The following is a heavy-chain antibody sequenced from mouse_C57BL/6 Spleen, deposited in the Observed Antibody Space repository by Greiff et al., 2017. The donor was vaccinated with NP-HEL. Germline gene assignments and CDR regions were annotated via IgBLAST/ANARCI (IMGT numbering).Heavy chain of an antibody. Sequence: VQLKESGGGLVKPGGSLKLSCAASGFTFSDYGMHWVRQAPEKGLEWVAYISSGSSTIYYADTVKGRFTISRDNAKNTLFLQMTSLRSEDTAMYYCARMGPYAMDYWGQGTSGTVSS. J-gene: IGHJ4*01. CDR1: GFTFSDYG. CDR2: ISSGSSTI. V-gene: IGHV5-17*01. CDR3: ARMGPYAMDY.